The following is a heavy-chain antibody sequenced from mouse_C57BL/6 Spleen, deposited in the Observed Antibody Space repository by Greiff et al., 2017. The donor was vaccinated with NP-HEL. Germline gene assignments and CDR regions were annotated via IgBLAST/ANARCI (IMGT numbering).Heavy chain of an antibody. CDR3: APTAQATTWFAY. Sequence: QVQLQQPGAELVKPGASVKLSCKASGYTFTSYWMHWVKQRPGRGLEWIGRIDPNSGGTKYNEKFKGKATLTVDKSSSTAYMELRSLTSEDSAVYYCAPTAQATTWFAYWGQGTLVTVSA. CDR1: GYTFTSYW. D-gene: IGHD3-2*02. J-gene: IGHJ3*01. V-gene: IGHV1-62-3*01. CDR2: IDPNSGGT.